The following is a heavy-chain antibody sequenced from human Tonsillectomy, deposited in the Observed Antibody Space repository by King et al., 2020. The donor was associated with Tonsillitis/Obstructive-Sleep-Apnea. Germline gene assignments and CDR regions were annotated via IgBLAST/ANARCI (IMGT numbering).Heavy chain of an antibody. CDR2: IYYTGST. Sequence: QLQESGPGLVKPSETLSLTCTVSGGSISSSSYYWGWIRQPPGKGLEWIASIYYTGSTYYNPSLRSRVTIPVDTSKNQFSLKLSSVTAADTAVYYCARQSSGWYFFALWGQGTLVTVSS. CDR1: GGSISSSSYY. CDR3: ARQSSGWYFFAL. J-gene: IGHJ4*02. D-gene: IGHD6-19*01. V-gene: IGHV4-39*01.